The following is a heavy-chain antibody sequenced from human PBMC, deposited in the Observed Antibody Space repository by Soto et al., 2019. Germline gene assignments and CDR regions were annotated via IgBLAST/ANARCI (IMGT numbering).Heavy chain of an antibody. CDR3: AKDFYDSSGYYYVFGLDY. D-gene: IGHD3-22*01. Sequence: PGGSLRLSGAASGCTFSSYGMHWVRQAPGKGLEWVAVISYDGSNKYYADSVKGRFTISRDNSKNTLYLQMNSLRAEDTAVYYCAKDFYDSSGYYYVFGLDYWGQGTLVTVS. V-gene: IGHV3-30*18. CDR2: ISYDGSNK. J-gene: IGHJ4*02. CDR1: GCTFSSYG.